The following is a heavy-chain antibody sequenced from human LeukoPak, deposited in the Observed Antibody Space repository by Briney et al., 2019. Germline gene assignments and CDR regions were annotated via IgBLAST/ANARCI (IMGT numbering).Heavy chain of an antibody. CDR3: ARVFYGSGRLDY. V-gene: IGHV4-39*01. J-gene: IGHJ4*02. Sequence: SETLSLTCTVSGGSISSSSYYWGWIRQPPGKGLEWIGSIYYSGSTYYNPSLKSRVTISVDTSKNQFSLKLSSVTAADTAVYYCARVFYGSGRLDYWGQGTLVTVSS. CDR1: GGSISSSSYY. CDR2: IYYSGST. D-gene: IGHD3-10*01.